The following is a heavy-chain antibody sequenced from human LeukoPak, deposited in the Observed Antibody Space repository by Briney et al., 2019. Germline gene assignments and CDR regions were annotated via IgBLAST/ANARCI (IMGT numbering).Heavy chain of an antibody. Sequence: ASVTVSCTASGYTFTGYYMHWVRQAPGQGLEWMGRINPNSGGTNYAQKFQGRVTMARDTSISTAYMELSRLRSGDTAVYYCARGKDYYDSSGYYLGYYFDYWGQGTLVTVSS. V-gene: IGHV1-2*06. CDR2: INPNSGGT. D-gene: IGHD3-22*01. CDR1: GYTFTGYY. J-gene: IGHJ4*02. CDR3: ARGKDYYDSSGYYLGYYFDY.